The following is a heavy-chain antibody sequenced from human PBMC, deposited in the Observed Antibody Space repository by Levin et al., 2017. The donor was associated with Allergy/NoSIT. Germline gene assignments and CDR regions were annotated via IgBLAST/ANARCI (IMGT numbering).Heavy chain of an antibody. V-gene: IGHV3-30*18. CDR1: GFTFSSYG. D-gene: IGHD3-10*01. CDR3: AKRGGVRGVIQALDY. CDR2: ISYDGSNK. J-gene: IGHJ4*02. Sequence: GGSLRLSCAASGFTFSSYGMHWVRQAPGKGLEWVAVISYDGSNKYYADSVKGRFTISRDNSKNTLYLQMNSLRAEDTAVYYCAKRGGVRGVIQALDYWGQGTLVTVSS.